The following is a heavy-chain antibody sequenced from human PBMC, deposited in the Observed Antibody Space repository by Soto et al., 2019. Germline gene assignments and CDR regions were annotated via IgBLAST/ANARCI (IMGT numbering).Heavy chain of an antibody. CDR2: INPSGGST. D-gene: IGHD2-15*01. CDR1: GYTFTSYY. J-gene: IGHJ3*02. CDR3: AKDGRPLGFCRGGSCYSGPGAFDI. V-gene: IGHV1-46*01. Sequence: ASVKVSCKASGYTFTSYYMHWLRQAPGQGLEWMGIINPSGGSTSYAQKFQGRVTMTRDTSTSTVYMELSSLRSEDTAVYYCAKDGRPLGFCRGGSCYSGPGAFDIWGKGKMFTV.